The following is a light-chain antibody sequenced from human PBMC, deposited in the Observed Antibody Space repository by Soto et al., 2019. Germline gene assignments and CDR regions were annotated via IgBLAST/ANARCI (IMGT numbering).Light chain of an antibody. J-gene: IGLJ3*02. CDR3: GTWDLKLSAGV. Sequence: QSVLTQPPSVSAAPGQKVTISCSGSNSNVGRYSVSWDQQLPGKAPKLLIYDNDHRPSGIPDRFSGSKSGTSASLGISGLQTGDEADYYCGTWDLKLSAGVFGGGTKLTVL. CDR2: DND. CDR1: NSNVGRYS. V-gene: IGLV1-51*01.